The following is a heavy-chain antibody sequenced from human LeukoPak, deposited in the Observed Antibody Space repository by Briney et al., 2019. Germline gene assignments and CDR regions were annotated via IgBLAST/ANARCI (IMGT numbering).Heavy chain of an antibody. CDR1: GITFSAYA. Sequence: GGSLGISCAASGITFSAYAVTWVRQAPGKGLEWVSAISGSAGGGSTYYADSVKGRFTVSRDNSKNTLYLQMNSLRAEDTALYYCATRSDGFPYWGQGTLVTVSS. J-gene: IGHJ4*02. D-gene: IGHD2-15*01. CDR3: ATRSDGFPY. V-gene: IGHV3-23*01. CDR2: ISGSAGGGST.